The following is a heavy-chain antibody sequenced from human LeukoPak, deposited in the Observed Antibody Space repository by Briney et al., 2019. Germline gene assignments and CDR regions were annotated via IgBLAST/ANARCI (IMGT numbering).Heavy chain of an antibody. V-gene: IGHV4-39*07. Sequence: SETLSLTCTVSGGSISSSSYHWGWIRQPPGKGLEWIGSIYYSESTYYNPSLMSRVTISLDTSKNQFSLKLSSVTAADTAVYYCARVGGNSESYGWFGPWGQGSLVTVSS. D-gene: IGHD4-23*01. CDR1: GGSISSSSYH. CDR2: IYYSEST. J-gene: IGHJ5*02. CDR3: ARVGGNSESYGWFGP.